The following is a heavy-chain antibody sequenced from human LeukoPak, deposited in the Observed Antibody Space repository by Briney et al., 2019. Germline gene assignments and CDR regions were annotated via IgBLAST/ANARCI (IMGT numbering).Heavy chain of an antibody. CDR2: ISSDGSDK. Sequence: GGSLRLSCAASGFTFSSYAMHWVRQAPGKGLEWVTVISSDGSDKYYTDSVKGRFTISRDNSKNTLYLQMNGLRPEDTAVYYCARVSTSGSGNYLTRAFDVWGQGTMVTVSS. CDR3: ARVSTSGSGNYLTRAFDV. V-gene: IGHV3-30*04. CDR1: GFTFSSYA. J-gene: IGHJ3*01. D-gene: IGHD3-10*01.